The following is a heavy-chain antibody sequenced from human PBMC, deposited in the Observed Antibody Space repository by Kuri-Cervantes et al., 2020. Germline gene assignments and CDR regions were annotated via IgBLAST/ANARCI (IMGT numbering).Heavy chain of an antibody. J-gene: IGHJ4*02. Sequence: GESLKISCAASGFIFNNYAMSWVRQAPGKGLEWVGHIKSKTDGGTTEYAAPVKGRFTISRDDSKNTLYLQMNSLKTEDTAVYYCISYNPNDYWGQGTLVTVSS. CDR1: GFIFNNYA. CDR2: IKSKTDGGTT. CDR3: ISYNPNDY. V-gene: IGHV3-15*01. D-gene: IGHD1-14*01.